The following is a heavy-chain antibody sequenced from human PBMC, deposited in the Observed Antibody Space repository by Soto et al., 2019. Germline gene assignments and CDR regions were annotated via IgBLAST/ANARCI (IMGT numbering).Heavy chain of an antibody. CDR3: ARVVGTTLRYPLDY. V-gene: IGHV4-34*01. D-gene: IGHD2-2*01. J-gene: IGHJ4*02. CDR2: INHSGST. CDR1: GGSFSGYY. Sequence: SETLSLTCAVYGGSFSGYYWSWIRQPPGKGLEWIGEINHSGSTNYNPSLKSRVTISVDTSKNQFSLKLSSVAAADTAVYYCARVVGTTLRYPLDYWGQGTLVTVSS.